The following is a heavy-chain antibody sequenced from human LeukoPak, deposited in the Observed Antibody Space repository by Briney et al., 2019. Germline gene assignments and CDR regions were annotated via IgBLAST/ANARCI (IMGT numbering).Heavy chain of an antibody. CDR1: GGTFSSYA. V-gene: IGHV1-69*13. Sequence: SVKVSCKASGGTFSSYAISWVRQAPGQGLEWMGGIIPIFGTANYAQKFQGRVTITADESTSSAYMELSSLRSEDTAVYYCARGGDSDYYYGMDVWGQGTTVTVSS. CDR3: ARGGDSDYYYGMDV. J-gene: IGHJ6*02. D-gene: IGHD3-10*01. CDR2: IIPIFGTA.